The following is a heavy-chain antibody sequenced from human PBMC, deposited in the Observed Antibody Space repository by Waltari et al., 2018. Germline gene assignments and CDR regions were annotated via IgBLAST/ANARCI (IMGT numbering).Heavy chain of an antibody. CDR3: ARGINSPGIDY. D-gene: IGHD1-26*01. CDR2: IKQDGSEN. J-gene: IGHJ4*02. Sequence: QAPGKGLEWVANIKQDGSENYYLGSVKGRFTISRDNAKNLLYLQMNSLRAEDTAVYYCARGINSPGIDYWGQGNLVTVSS. V-gene: IGHV3-7*01.